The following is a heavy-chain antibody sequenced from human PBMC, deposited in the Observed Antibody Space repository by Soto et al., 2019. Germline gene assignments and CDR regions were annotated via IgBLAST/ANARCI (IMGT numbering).Heavy chain of an antibody. V-gene: IGHV3-74*01. Sequence: EVQLVESGGGLVQPGGSLRLSCAVSGFTFSSFWMHWVRQAPGEGLVWVSRINTDGSSTSYADSVKGRLTISRDNAKNTLYLHMNSLRVEDTAMYYCAKRGVDTFGLSYWGQGTLVTVSS. D-gene: IGHD3-10*01. CDR1: GFTFSSFW. CDR3: AKRGVDTFGLSY. CDR2: INTDGSST. J-gene: IGHJ4*02.